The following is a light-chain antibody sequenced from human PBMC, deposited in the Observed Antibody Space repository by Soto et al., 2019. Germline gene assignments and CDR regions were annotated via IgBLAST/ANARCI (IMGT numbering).Light chain of an antibody. Sequence: DIQMTQSPSTLSASVGDSVTITCRASQGIDSWLAWYQQKPRKAPKLLIYKASDLESGVPSRFSGSGSGTELTLTISGLQPDDFAPYYCQQYNGYSFTFGPGTKVDI. V-gene: IGKV1-5*03. CDR2: KAS. J-gene: IGKJ3*01. CDR1: QGIDSW. CDR3: QQYNGYSFT.